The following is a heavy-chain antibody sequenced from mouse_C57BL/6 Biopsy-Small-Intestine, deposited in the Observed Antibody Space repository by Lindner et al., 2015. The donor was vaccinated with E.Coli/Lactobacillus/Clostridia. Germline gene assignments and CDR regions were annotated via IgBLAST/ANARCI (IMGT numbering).Heavy chain of an antibody. D-gene: IGHD2-3*01. Sequence: VQLQESGPELVKPGASVKMSCKASGYTFTDYNMHWVKQSHGKSLEWIGYINPNNGGTSYNQKFKGKATLTANKSASTAYMELRSLTSEDSAVYYCASDGYDFDYWGQGTTLTVSS. J-gene: IGHJ2*01. CDR1: GYTFTDYN. V-gene: IGHV1-22*01. CDR3: ASDGYDFDY. CDR2: INPNNGGT.